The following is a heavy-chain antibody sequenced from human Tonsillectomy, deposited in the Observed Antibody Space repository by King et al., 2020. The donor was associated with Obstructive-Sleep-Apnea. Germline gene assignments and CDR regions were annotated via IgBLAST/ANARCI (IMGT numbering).Heavy chain of an antibody. CDR3: AIHPGVWTTAMTPSFDY. J-gene: IGHJ4*02. D-gene: IGHD2-8*01. Sequence: VQLVESGGGLVQPGGSLRLSCAASGFTFSSYAMSWVRQAPGKGLEWVSAISGSGGSTYYADSVKGRFTISRDNSKNTLYLQMNSLRAEDTAVYYCAIHPGVWTTAMTPSFDYWGQGTLVTVSS. CDR1: GFTFSSYA. CDR2: ISGSGGST. V-gene: IGHV3-23*04.